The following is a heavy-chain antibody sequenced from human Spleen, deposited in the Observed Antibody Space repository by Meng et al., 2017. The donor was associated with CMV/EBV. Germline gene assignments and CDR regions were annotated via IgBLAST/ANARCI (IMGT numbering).Heavy chain of an antibody. Sequence: GESLKISCAASGFTFSSYTMNWARLAPGKGLEWLSYISFSNFVYYADSVRGRFTISRDNAKNSVYLQLNSLRAEDTAVYYCGTIAVTGHPDYWGQGTLVTVSS. V-gene: IGHV3-21*01. J-gene: IGHJ4*02. CDR2: ISFSNFV. D-gene: IGHD6-19*01. CDR3: GTIAVTGHPDY. CDR1: GFTFSSYT.